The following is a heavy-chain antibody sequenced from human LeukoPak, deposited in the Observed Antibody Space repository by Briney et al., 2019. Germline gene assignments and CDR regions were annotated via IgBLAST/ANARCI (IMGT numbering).Heavy chain of an antibody. J-gene: IGHJ4*02. CDR3: ATHGNSDLFDQ. D-gene: IGHD1-1*01. CDR1: GCTFTDYY. V-gene: IGHV1-2*06. Sequence: ASVKVSCKASGCTFTDYYVHWVRQAPGQGLEWLGRSNPYSGGTDYAQKFQGRVTMTRDTSISTAYMEVSRLRSDDTAVYFCATHGNSDLFDQWGQGTLVTVSS. CDR2: SNPYSGGT.